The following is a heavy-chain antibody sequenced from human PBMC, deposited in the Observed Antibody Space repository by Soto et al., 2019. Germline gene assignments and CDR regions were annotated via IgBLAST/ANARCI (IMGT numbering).Heavy chain of an antibody. CDR2: ISGSGGST. CDR3: AKGGRIAAAGNVWFDP. D-gene: IGHD6-13*01. CDR1: GFTFSSYA. J-gene: IGHJ5*02. Sequence: GGSLRLSCAASGFTFSSYAMSWVRQAPGKGLEWVSAISGSGGSTYYADSVKGRFTISRDNSKNTLYLQMNSLRAEDTAVYYCAKGGRIAAAGNVWFDPWGQGTLVTVSS. V-gene: IGHV3-23*01.